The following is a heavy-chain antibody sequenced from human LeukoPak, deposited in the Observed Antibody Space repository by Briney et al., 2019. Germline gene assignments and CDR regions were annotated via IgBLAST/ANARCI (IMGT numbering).Heavy chain of an antibody. D-gene: IGHD3-16*01. V-gene: IGHV3-30*04. CDR1: GFTFRHYA. CDR3: VRARAGGLDY. Sequence: GRSLRLSCAASGFTFRHYAVHWVRQAPGRGLEWVEVLSFDGAHKYYAESVKGRFTISKDNSNNTLFLQMDSLRLEDTALYYCVRARAGGLDYWGQGTLVTVSS. CDR2: LSFDGAHK. J-gene: IGHJ4*02.